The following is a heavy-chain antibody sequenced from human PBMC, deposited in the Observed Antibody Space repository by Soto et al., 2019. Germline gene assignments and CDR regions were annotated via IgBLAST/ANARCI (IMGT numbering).Heavy chain of an antibody. J-gene: IGHJ4*02. CDR2: IWYDESNK. CDR1: GFTFGTYT. V-gene: IGHV3-33*06. D-gene: IGHD2-15*01. CDR3: AKDGPRYCSGGSCYVDY. Sequence: GGSLRLSCAASGFTFGTYTMHWVRQAPGKGLEWVAVIWYDESNKYYADSVKGRFTISRDNSKNTIYLQMSSLRAEDTAVYSCAKDGPRYCSGGSCYVDYWGQGTLVTVSS.